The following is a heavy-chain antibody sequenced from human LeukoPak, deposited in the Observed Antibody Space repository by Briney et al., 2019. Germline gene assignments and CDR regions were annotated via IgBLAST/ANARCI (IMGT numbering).Heavy chain of an antibody. V-gene: IGHV1-18*01. J-gene: IGHJ4*02. Sequence: ASVKVSCKASAYTLTNYGISWERQAPGQGLEWMGWISLFNGDNNNQQNLQGRVTMTRDTSTNTAYMELRSLRSDDTAVYYCARDSGNYFLDYWGQGTLVTVSS. CDR3: ARDSGNYFLDY. D-gene: IGHD1-26*01. CDR1: AYTLTNYG. CDR2: ISLFNGDN.